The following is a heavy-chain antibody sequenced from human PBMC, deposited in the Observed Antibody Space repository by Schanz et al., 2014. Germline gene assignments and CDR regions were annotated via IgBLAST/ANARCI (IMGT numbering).Heavy chain of an antibody. J-gene: IGHJ4*03. CDR2: INPNSGAT. D-gene: IGHD2-8*02. CDR1: GYTFTGYY. Sequence: QVQLVQSGAEVKKPGASVQVSCQASGYTFTGYYMHWVRQAPGQGLEWMGQINPNSGATIYAQNFQGRVTMTRDTSISTAYMELSRLRSDDTAVYYCARGLVRYFAYWGHGTTVTFSS. V-gene: IGHV1-2*06. CDR3: ARGLVRYFAY.